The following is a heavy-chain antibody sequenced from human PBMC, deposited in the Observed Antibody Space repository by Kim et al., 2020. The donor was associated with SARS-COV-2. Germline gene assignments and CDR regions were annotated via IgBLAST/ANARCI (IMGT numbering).Heavy chain of an antibody. D-gene: IGHD6-6*01. CDR1: GFTFSNYA. Sequence: GGSLRLSCAASGFTFSNYAMHWVRQAPGKGLEWVAIISYDGNTLCADSVKGRFTISRDDSKNTLYLQMSSLKPEDTAVFYCARETGDYSSSFFDYWGQGTLVTVSA. CDR3: ARETGDYSSSFFDY. CDR2: ISYDGNT. V-gene: IGHV3-30-3*01. J-gene: IGHJ4*02.